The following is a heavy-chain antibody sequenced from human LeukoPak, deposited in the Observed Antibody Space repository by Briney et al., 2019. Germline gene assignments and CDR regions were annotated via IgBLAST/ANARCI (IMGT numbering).Heavy chain of an antibody. D-gene: IGHD3-3*01. Sequence: GGSLRLSCVASGCAFNMYGMHWVRQAPAKGLQWVAFIRYDASNEYYVESVKGRFTISRDNTENTLYLQMNSLRAEDTAVYYCARYDYWSGYYPLDLWGQGTLVTVSS. CDR1: GCAFNMYG. CDR2: IRYDASNE. CDR3: ARYDYWSGYYPLDL. J-gene: IGHJ4*02. V-gene: IGHV3-30*02.